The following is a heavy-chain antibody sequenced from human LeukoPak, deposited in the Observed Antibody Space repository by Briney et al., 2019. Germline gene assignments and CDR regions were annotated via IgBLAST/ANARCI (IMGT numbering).Heavy chain of an antibody. CDR2: ISYDGSNK. J-gene: IGHJ4*02. Sequence: GGSLGLSCAASGFTFSSYGMHWVRQAPGKGLEWVAVISYDGSNKYYADSVKGRFTISRDNSKNTLYLQMNSLRAEDTAVYYCANWVSSWYGASSPNYWGQGTLVTVSS. CDR1: GFTFSSYG. D-gene: IGHD6-13*01. V-gene: IGHV3-30*18. CDR3: ANWVSSWYGASSPNY.